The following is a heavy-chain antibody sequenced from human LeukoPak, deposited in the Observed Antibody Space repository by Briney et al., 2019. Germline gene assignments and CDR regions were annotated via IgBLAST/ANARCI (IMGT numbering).Heavy chain of an antibody. CDR3: AIMDPAMVTFDY. CDR1: GGSFSGYY. D-gene: IGHD5-18*01. Sequence: SETLSLTCAVDGGSFSGYYWSWIRQPPGKGLEWIGEINHSGSTNYSPSLKSRVTISVDTSKNQFSLKLSSVTAADTAVYYCAIMDPAMVTFDYWGQGTLVTVSS. CDR2: INHSGST. V-gene: IGHV4-34*01. J-gene: IGHJ4*02.